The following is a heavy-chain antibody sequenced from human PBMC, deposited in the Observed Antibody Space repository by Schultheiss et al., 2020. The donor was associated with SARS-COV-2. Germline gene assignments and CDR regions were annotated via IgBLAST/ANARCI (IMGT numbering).Heavy chain of an antibody. Sequence: GGSLRLSCAASGFTFSSYAMSWVRQAPGKGLVWVSRFNSDGSSTSYADSVKGRFTISRDNAKNSLYLQMNSLRAEDTAVYYCARDPFLHSSGWDSYFQHWGQGTLVTVSS. V-gene: IGHV3-74*01. CDR3: ARDPFLHSSGWDSYFQH. CDR2: FNSDGSST. J-gene: IGHJ1*01. D-gene: IGHD6-19*01. CDR1: GFTFSSYA.